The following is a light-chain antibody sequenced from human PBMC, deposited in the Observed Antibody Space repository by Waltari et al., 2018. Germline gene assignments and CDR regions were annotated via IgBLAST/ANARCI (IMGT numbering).Light chain of an antibody. Sequence: QSALTQPASVSGSPGQSITVSCTGTSSAVGAYNYVPWYQHHAGKAPKLIFSEVTNRPAGVSDRFSGSKSCNTASLTISVLQAEDEADYYCNSYPRSPVYVFGTGTTVTVL. CDR2: EVT. J-gene: IGLJ1*01. CDR1: SSAVGAYNY. CDR3: NSYPRSPVYV. V-gene: IGLV2-14*01.